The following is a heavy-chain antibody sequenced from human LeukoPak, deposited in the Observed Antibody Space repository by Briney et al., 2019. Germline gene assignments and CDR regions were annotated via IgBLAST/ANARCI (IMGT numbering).Heavy chain of an antibody. CDR1: GGTFSGYY. V-gene: IGHV4-34*01. J-gene: IGHJ5*02. CDR3: ARGLYSYGA. D-gene: IGHD5-18*01. Sequence: SETLSLTCAVYGGTFSGYYWSWIRQPPGKGLEWIGEINHSGSTNYNPSLKSRVTISVDTSKNQFSLKLSPVTAADTAVYYCARGLYSYGAWGQGTLVTVSS. CDR2: INHSGST.